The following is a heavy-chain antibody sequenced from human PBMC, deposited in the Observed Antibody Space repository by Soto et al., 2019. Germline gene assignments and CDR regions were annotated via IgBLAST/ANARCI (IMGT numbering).Heavy chain of an antibody. J-gene: IGHJ4*02. V-gene: IGHV3-23*01. CDR3: AKSAKSGYSHRSYFAY. Sequence: PGGSLRLSCAASGFTFSSYAMSWVRQAPGKGLEWVSAISGSGGSTYYADSVKGRFTISRDNSKNTLYLQMNSLRAEDTAVYYCAKSAKSGYSHRSYFAYWGQGSLVPVSS. D-gene: IGHD5-18*01. CDR1: GFTFSSYA. CDR2: ISGSGGST.